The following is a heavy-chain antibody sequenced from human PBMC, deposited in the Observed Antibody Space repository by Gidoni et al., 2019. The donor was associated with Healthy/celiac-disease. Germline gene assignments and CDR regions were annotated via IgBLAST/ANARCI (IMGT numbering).Heavy chain of an antibody. CDR1: GFTFDDYA. CDR2: ISWNSGSI. J-gene: IGHJ3*02. CDR3: AIGGLGGYDFYYYDSSAYTQGAFDI. Sequence: EVQLVESGGGLVQHGRSVRLSCAASGFTFDDYAMHWVRQAPGKGLELVSGISWNSGSIGYADSVKGRFTISRDNAKNSLDLQINRLRAEYTALYYCAIGGLGGYDFYYYDSSAYTQGAFDIWGQGTMVTVSS. V-gene: IGHV3-9*01. D-gene: IGHD3-22*01.